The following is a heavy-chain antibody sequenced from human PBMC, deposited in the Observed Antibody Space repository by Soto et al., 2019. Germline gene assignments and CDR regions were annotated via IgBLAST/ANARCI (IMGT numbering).Heavy chain of an antibody. CDR3: ARDYTFYDILAGFSSNRFDP. CDR1: GFTFSSYG. CDR2: ISYDGSNK. D-gene: IGHD3-9*01. J-gene: IGHJ5*02. V-gene: IGHV3-30*03. Sequence: GGSLRLSCAASGFTFSSYGMHWVRQAPGKGLEWVAVISYDGSNKYYADSVKGRFTISRDNSKNTLYLQLNSVTPEDTAVYYCARDYTFYDILAGFSSNRFDPWGQGTLVTVSS.